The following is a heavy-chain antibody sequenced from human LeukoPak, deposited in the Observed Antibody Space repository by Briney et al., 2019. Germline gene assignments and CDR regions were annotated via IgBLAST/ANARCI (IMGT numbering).Heavy chain of an antibody. Sequence: GASVKVSCKASGYTFTNYAISWVRQAPGQGLEWMGWISAYNGNTNYAQKFQGRVTITTDTSTSTGYMELRSLRSDDTAVYYCARDQHDSSGTLFDYWGQGTLVTVSS. CDR1: GYTFTNYA. J-gene: IGHJ4*02. D-gene: IGHD3-22*01. V-gene: IGHV1-18*01. CDR3: ARDQHDSSGTLFDY. CDR2: ISAYNGNT.